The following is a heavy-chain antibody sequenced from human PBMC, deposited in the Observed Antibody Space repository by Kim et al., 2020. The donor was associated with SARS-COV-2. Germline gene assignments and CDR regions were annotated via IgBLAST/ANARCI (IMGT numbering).Heavy chain of an antibody. Sequence: SETLSLTCAVYGGSFSGYYWSWIRQPPGKGLEWIGEINHSGSTNYNPSLKSRVTISVDTSKNQFSLKLSSVTAADTAVYYCARGWGGYSYGYMFDPWGQGTLVTVSS. CDR2: INHSGST. J-gene: IGHJ5*02. V-gene: IGHV4-34*01. D-gene: IGHD5-18*01. CDR3: ARGWGGYSYGYMFDP. CDR1: GGSFSGYY.